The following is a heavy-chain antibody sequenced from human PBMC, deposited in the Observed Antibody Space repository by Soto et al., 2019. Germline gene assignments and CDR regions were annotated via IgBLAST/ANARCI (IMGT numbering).Heavy chain of an antibody. D-gene: IGHD3-16*01. Sequence: EVQLVESGGGLVKPGGSLRLSCAASGFTFSSYSMNWVRQAPGKGLEWVSSISSSSSYIYYADSVKGRFTISRDNAKNSLDLQMNSLRAEDAAVYYCAREMGGGYYYYGMDVWGQGTTVTVA. J-gene: IGHJ6*02. CDR3: AREMGGGYYYYGMDV. CDR2: ISSSSSYI. CDR1: GFTFSSYS. V-gene: IGHV3-21*01.